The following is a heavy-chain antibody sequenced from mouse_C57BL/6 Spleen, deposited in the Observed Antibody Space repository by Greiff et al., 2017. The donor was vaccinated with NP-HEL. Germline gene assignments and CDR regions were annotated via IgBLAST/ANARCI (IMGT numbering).Heavy chain of an antibody. CDR2: INPGSGGT. CDR1: GYAFTNYL. Sequence: VQLQQSGAELVRPGTSVKVSCKASGYAFTNYLIEWVKQRPGQGLEWIGVINPGSGGTNYNEKFKGKATLTADKSSSTAYMQLSSLTSEDSAVYCCARGDYYGSSPFDYWGQGTTLTVSS. V-gene: IGHV1-54*01. CDR3: ARGDYYGSSPFDY. J-gene: IGHJ2*01. D-gene: IGHD1-1*01.